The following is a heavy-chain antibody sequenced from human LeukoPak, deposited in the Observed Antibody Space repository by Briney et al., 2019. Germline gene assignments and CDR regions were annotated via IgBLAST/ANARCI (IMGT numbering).Heavy chain of an antibody. CDR3: ARSPVLRFLEWLLLLDY. D-gene: IGHD3-3*01. Sequence: SETLSLTCTVSGGSISSSSYYWGWIRQPPGKGLEWIGSIYYSGSTNYNPSLKSRVTISVDTSKNQFSLKLSSVTAADTAVYYCARSPVLRFLEWLLLLDYWGQGTLVTVSS. CDR2: IYYSGST. V-gene: IGHV4-39*01. J-gene: IGHJ4*02. CDR1: GGSISSSSYY.